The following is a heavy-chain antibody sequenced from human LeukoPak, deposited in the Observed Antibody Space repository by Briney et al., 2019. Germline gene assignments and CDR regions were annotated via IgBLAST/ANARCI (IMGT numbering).Heavy chain of an antibody. Sequence: GGSLRLSCAASGFTFSNAWMSWVRQAPGKGLEWVGRIKSKTDGGTTDYAAPVKGRFTISRDDSKTTLYLQMNSLKTEDTAVYYCTTGPGGSYWGLYYWGQGTLVTVSS. CDR3: TTGPGGSYWGLYY. J-gene: IGHJ4*02. CDR2: IKSKTDGGTT. CDR1: GFTFSNAW. V-gene: IGHV3-15*01. D-gene: IGHD1-26*01.